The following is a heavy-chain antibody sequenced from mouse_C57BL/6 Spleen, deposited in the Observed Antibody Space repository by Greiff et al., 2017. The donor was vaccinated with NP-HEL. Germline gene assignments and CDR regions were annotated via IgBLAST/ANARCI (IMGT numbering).Heavy chain of an antibody. V-gene: IGHV1-69*01. Sequence: QVQLQQPGAELVMPGASVKLSCKASGYTFTSYWMHWVKQRPGQGLEWIGEIDPSDSYPNYNQKFKGKSTLTVDKSSSTAYMQLSSLTSEDSAVYYCARNGWLLTYWYFDVWGTGTTVTVSS. CDR1: GYTFTSYW. J-gene: IGHJ1*03. D-gene: IGHD2-3*01. CDR3: ARNGWLLTYWYFDV. CDR2: IDPSDSYP.